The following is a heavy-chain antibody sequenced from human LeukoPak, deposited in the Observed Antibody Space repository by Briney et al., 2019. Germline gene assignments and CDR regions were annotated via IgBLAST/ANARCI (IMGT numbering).Heavy chain of an antibody. V-gene: IGHV3-53*01. CDR3: ARALPYYFDY. Sequence: GGSLRLSCAASGFTVSSNYMSWVRQAPGKGLEWVSVIYSGGSTYYADSVKGRFTISRDNSNNTLYLQMNSLRAEDTAVYYCARALPYYFDYWGQGTLVTVSS. J-gene: IGHJ4*02. CDR1: GFTVSSNY. CDR2: IYSGGST.